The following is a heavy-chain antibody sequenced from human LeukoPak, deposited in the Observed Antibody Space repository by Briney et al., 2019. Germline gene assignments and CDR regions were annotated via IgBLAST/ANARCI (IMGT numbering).Heavy chain of an antibody. J-gene: IGHJ3*02. V-gene: IGHV1-46*01. CDR2: INPTSGDT. D-gene: IGHD6-25*01. Sequence: ASVKVSCKASGNTFTSYYVHWVRQAPGQGLQWMGIINPTSGDTNYAQNFQGRVTMTRDMSTSTVYMELSSLRSEDTAVYYCARYGFSSVWQGGWHAFDIWGHGTMVTVSS. CDR3: ARYGFSSVWQGGWHAFDI. CDR1: GNTFTSYY.